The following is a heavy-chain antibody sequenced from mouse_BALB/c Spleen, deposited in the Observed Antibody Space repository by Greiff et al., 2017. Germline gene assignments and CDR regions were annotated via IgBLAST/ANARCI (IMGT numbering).Heavy chain of an antibody. CDR1: GFTFSSFG. V-gene: IGHV5-17*02. Sequence: EVKVEESGGGLVQPGGSRKLSCAASGFTFSSFGMHWVRQAPEKGLEWVAYISSGSSTIYYADTVKGRFTITRDNPKNTLFLQLSSLRSEDTAMYYCAGGGNDRNAVDYWGQGTSVTVSS. D-gene: IGHD2-2*01. CDR3: AGGGNDRNAVDY. CDR2: ISSGSSTI. J-gene: IGHJ4*01.